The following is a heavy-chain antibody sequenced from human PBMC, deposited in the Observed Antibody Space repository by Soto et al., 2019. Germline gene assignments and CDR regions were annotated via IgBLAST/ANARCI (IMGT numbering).Heavy chain of an antibody. D-gene: IGHD3-22*01. J-gene: IGHJ6*02. CDR3: ARDSTLFDSSGYTEQEAPDYYYYYGMDV. V-gene: IGHV1-18*01. Sequence: GASVKVSCKASGYTFTSYGISWVRQAPGQGLEWMGWISAYNCNTNYAQKLQGRVTMTTDTSTSTAYMELRSLRSDDTAVYYCARDSTLFDSSGYTEQEAPDYYYYYGMDVWGQGTTVTVSS. CDR2: ISAYNCNT. CDR1: GYTFTSYG.